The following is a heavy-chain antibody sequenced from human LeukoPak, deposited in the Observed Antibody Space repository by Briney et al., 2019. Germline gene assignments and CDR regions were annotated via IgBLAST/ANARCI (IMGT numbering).Heavy chain of an antibody. CDR1: GYTFTCYY. V-gene: IGHV1-2*02. CDR2: INPNSGGT. Sequence: ASVNVSCKASGYTFTCYYMHWVRQAPGQGLEWVGWINPNSGGTNYAQKFQGRVTMTRDTSISTAYMELSRLRSDDTAVYYCARALRGQQMIFDYWGQGTLVTVSS. CDR3: ARALRGQQMIFDY. D-gene: IGHD6-13*01. J-gene: IGHJ4*02.